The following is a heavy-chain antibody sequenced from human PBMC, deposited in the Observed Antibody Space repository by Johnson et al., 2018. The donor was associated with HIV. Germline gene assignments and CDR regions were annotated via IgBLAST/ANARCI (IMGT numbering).Heavy chain of an antibody. D-gene: IGHD6-19*01. Sequence: QVQLVESGGGLVQPGGSLKLSCAASGFTFSGYAMHWVRQAPGKGLEWVAVISYDGSNKYCADSVQGRFTISGDTSTNTLYLQMISLRAEETAVYYCARISGWYSPAFDIWGQGTMVTVSS. CDR1: GFTFSGYA. V-gene: IGHV3-30-3*01. CDR3: ARISGWYSPAFDI. CDR2: ISYDGSNK. J-gene: IGHJ3*02.